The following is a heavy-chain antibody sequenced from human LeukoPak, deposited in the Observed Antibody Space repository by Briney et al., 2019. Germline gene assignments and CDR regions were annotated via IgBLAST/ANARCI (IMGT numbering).Heavy chain of an antibody. Sequence: GASVKVSCKSSGYSFTDYYMHWVRQAPGQGLEWMGWINPNSGATNYAQKFQGRFTMTRDTSINTAYMELSRLRSDDTAVYYCARGTTEFKQLVSFHYWGQGSLVTVSS. CDR2: INPNSGAT. V-gene: IGHV1-2*02. J-gene: IGHJ4*02. D-gene: IGHD6-6*01. CDR1: GYSFTDYY. CDR3: ARGTTEFKQLVSFHY.